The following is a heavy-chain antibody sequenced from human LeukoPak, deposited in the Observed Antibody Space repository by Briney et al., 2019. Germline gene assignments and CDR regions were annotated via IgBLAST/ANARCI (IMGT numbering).Heavy chain of an antibody. D-gene: IGHD2-2*01. CDR1: GGSFSGYY. V-gene: IGHV4-34*01. Sequence: PSETLSLTCAVYGGSFSGYYWSWIRQPPGKGLEWIGEINHSGSTNYNPSLKSRVTISVDTSKNQFSLKLSSVTAADTAVYYCARVANVPAAIGPHNWFDPWGQGTLVTVSS. CDR2: INHSGST. CDR3: ARVANVPAAIGPHNWFDP. J-gene: IGHJ5*02.